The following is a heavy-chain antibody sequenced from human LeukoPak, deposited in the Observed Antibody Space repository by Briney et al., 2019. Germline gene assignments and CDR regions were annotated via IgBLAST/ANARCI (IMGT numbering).Heavy chain of an antibody. J-gene: IGHJ5*02. CDR3: ARGRKPFSGTAIYSGNWFDP. CDR2: INPNSGGT. CDR1: GYTLTGYY. V-gene: IGHV1-2*02. D-gene: IGHD3-10*02. Sequence: ASVKVSCKASGYTLTGYYMHWVRQAPGQGLEWMGWINPNSGGTNYAQKFQGRVTMTRDTSISTAYMELSRLRSDDTAVYYCARGRKPFSGTAIYSGNWFDPWGQGTLVTVFS.